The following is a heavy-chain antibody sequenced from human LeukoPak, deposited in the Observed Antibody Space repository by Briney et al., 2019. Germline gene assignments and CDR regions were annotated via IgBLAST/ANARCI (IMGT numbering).Heavy chain of an antibody. D-gene: IGHD6-13*01. CDR3: AKDIAAAGTYGMDV. CDR1: GFTFSTYS. J-gene: IGHJ6*02. V-gene: IGHV3-21*04. CDR2: IT. Sequence: PGGSLRLSCAAPGFTFSTYSMNWVRQAPGKGLEWVSSITDSVKGRFTISRDNSKNTLYLQMNSLRAEDTAVYYCAKDIAAAGTYGMDVWGQGTTVTVSS.